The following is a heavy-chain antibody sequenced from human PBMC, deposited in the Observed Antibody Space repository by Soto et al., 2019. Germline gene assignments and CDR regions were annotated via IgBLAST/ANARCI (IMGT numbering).Heavy chain of an antibody. J-gene: IGHJ4*02. CDR3: ARDLGSGYDPGDY. CDR1: GDIFSGYS. D-gene: IGHD5-12*01. CDR2: IIPIFGTT. Sequence: QVQLVQSGAEVKKPGSSVKVSCKTSGDIFSGYSISWVRQAPGHGLEWMGGIIPIFGTTNYAQRFHGRVTITADKSTSTVYMELYSLKSDDTAVYYCARDLGSGYDPGDYWGQGTLVTVSS. V-gene: IGHV1-69*14.